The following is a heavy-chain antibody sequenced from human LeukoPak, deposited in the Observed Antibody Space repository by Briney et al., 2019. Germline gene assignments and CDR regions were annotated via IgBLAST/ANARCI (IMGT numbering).Heavy chain of an antibody. CDR2: ISAYNGDT. V-gene: IGHV1-18*01. D-gene: IGHD6-19*01. J-gene: IGHJ3*02. CDR1: GYTFTRYG. Sequence: GASVKVSCKASGYTFTRYGINWVRQAPGQGLEWMGWISAYNGDTNYAQKLQGRVTMTTDRSTSTVYMELGSLRSDDTAVYYCARDRRYSSGWYYDSFDIWGQGTMVTVSS. CDR3: ARDRRYSSGWYYDSFDI.